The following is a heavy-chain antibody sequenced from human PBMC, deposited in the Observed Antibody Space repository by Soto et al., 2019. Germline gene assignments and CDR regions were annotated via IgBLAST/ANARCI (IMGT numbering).Heavy chain of an antibody. D-gene: IGHD6-19*01. J-gene: IGHJ6*02. CDR2: ISGSGGST. CDR3: AKDDISRSGWYYYGMDV. CDR1: GFTFSSYA. Sequence: GGSLRLSCAASGFTFSSYAMSWVRQAPGKGLEWVSAISGSGGSTYYADSVKGRFTISRDNSKNTLYLQMNSLRAEDTAVYYCAKDDISRSGWYYYGMDVWGQGTTVTVSS. V-gene: IGHV3-23*01.